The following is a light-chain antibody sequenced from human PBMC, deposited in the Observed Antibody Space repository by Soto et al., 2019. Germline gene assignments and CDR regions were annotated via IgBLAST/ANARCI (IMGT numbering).Light chain of an antibody. CDR1: QNINSN. J-gene: IGKJ2*01. CDR2: DAS. V-gene: IGKV3D-15*01. Sequence: EVEMAQSPDTLSVSPGERATLSCRASQNINSNLAWYQQKPGQAPRLLIYDASIRATGIPARFSGSGSGTEFALTIASLESEDFAVYYCQQYNNWPPRYTFGQGTKVDIK. CDR3: QQYNNWPPRYT.